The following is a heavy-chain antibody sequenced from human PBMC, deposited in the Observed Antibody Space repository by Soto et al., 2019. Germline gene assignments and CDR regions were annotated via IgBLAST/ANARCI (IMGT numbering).Heavy chain of an antibody. J-gene: IGHJ4*02. V-gene: IGHV1-3*01. CDR2: INAGYGNT. CDR3: AREGGESSDGLYYFDS. D-gene: IGHD3-16*01. Sequence: GASVKVSCKASGYTFSSYAMHWVRQAPGQRLEWMGWINAGYGNTKSSQKFQDRVTISRDTSASTAYIELTSLRSEDTAVYFCAREGGESSDGLYYFDSWGQGSLVTVSS. CDR1: GYTFSSYA.